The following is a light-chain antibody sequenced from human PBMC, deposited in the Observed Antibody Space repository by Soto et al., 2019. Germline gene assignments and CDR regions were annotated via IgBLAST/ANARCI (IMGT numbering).Light chain of an antibody. CDR1: QSVSSN. CDR2: GAS. Sequence: EIVMTQSPATLSVSPGERATLSCRASQSVSSNLAWYQQKPGQAPRLLIYGASTRATGIPARFSGSGSGTEFTLTISSLQFEDFAVYYCQQYNNWPQTFGQGTKLEIK. V-gene: IGKV3-15*01. CDR3: QQYNNWPQT. J-gene: IGKJ2*01.